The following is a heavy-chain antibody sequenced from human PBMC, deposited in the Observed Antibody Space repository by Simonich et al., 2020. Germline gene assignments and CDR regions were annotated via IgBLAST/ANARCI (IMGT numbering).Heavy chain of an antibody. CDR2: IYYSGST. D-gene: IGHD6-13*01. CDR3: ARHAGFAFDI. CDR1: GGSISSSSYF. J-gene: IGHJ3*02. V-gene: IGHV4-39*01. Sequence: QLQLQESGPGLVKPSETLSLTCTVSGGSISSSSYFWGWIRQPPGKGLGWIGSIYYSGSTYYNPSLKSRVTISVDTSKNQFSRKLSSVTAADTAVYYCARHAGFAFDIWGQGTMVTVSS.